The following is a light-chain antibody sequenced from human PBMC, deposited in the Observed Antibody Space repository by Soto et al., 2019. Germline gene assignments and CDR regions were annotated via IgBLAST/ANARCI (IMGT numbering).Light chain of an antibody. J-gene: IGLJ2*01. CDR2: DVA. Sequence: QSALTQPASVSGSPGQSVTISCTGSSNDVSYYDYVSWYQQFPGQAPKLIIYDVANRPPGVSNRFSGSKSGDTASLTISGLQPEDEADYYYLSYTATSTQLFGGGTKVTVL. CDR1: SNDVSYYDY. CDR3: LSYTATSTQL. V-gene: IGLV2-14*03.